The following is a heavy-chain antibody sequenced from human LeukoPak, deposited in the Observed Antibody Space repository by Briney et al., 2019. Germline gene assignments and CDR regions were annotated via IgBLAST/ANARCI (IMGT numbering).Heavy chain of an antibody. CDR2: IRSKAYGGTT. D-gene: IGHD2-2*01. CDR3: TRDLENCSSTSCYPFEY. V-gene: IGHV3-49*04. J-gene: IGHJ4*02. CDR1: GFTFGDYA. Sequence: PGRSLRLSCTASGFTFGDYAMSWVGQAPGKGLEWVGFIRSKAYGGTTEYAASVKGRFTISIHDSKSIAYLQINSLKTDDTGVYYCTRDLENCSSTSCYPFEYGGQGTLVTVSS.